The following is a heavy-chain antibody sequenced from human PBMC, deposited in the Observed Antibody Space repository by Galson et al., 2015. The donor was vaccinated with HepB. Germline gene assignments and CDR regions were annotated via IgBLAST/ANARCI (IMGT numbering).Heavy chain of an antibody. CDR2: IYYSGST. CDR1: GGSINSYS. J-gene: IGHJ4*02. D-gene: IGHD2-8*01. Sequence: QVQLQESGPGLVKPSETLSLTCTVSGGSINSYSWSWIRQPPGKGLEWIGYIYYSGSTNYNPSLKSRVTISVDTSKNQFSLNLSSVTAADTAVYYCARQKGTKIPFDYWGQGALVTVSS. CDR3: ARQKGTKIPFDY. V-gene: IGHV4-59*08.